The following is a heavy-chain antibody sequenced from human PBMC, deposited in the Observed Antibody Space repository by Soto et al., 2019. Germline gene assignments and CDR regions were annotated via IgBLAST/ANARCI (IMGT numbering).Heavy chain of an antibody. J-gene: IGHJ6*02. CDR3: AGTGGNFAAISPQNYYYYGMDF. CDR2: IIPIFGTA. CDR1: GGTFSSYA. V-gene: IGHV1-69*13. Sequence: SVKVSCKASGGTFSSYAISWVRQAPGQGLEWVGGIIPIFGTANYAQKFQGRVTITADESTSTAYMELSSLRSEDTAVYYCAGTGGNFAAISPQNYYYYGMDFWGQGTTVTVS. D-gene: IGHD2-2*01.